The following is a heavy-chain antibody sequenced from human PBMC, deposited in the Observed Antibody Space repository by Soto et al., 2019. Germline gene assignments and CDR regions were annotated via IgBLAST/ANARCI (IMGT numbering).Heavy chain of an antibody. V-gene: IGHV3-23*01. CDR1: GFTFSSYA. J-gene: IGHJ5*02. CDR3: AKDESGVHWFDP. D-gene: IGHD3-3*01. Sequence: PGVSLRLSCAASGFTFSSYAMSWVRQAPGKGLEWVSAISGSGGSTYYADSVKGRFTISRDNSKNTLYLQMNSLRAEDTAVYYCAKDESGVHWFDPWGQRTLVTVSS. CDR2: ISGSGGST.